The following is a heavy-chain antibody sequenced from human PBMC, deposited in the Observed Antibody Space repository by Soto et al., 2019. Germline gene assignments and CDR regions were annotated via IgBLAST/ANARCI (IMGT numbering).Heavy chain of an antibody. J-gene: IGHJ6*02. CDR1: GFTVSSNY. D-gene: IGHD3-3*01. Sequence: GGSLRLSCAAYGFTVSSNYMSWVRQAPGKGLEWVSVIYSGGSTYYADSVKGRFTISRDNSKNTLYLQMNSLRAEDTAVYYCARDHQTNYDFWSGYYTGQWSYGMDVWGQGTTVTVSS. CDR2: IYSGGST. V-gene: IGHV3-53*01. CDR3: ARDHQTNYDFWSGYYTGQWSYGMDV.